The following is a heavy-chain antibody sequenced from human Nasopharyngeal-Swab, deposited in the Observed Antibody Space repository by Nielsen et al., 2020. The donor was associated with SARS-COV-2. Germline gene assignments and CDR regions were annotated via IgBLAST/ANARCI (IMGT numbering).Heavy chain of an antibody. CDR2: IYWDDDK. D-gene: IGHD6-13*01. CDR1: GLSLSTSGVG. Sequence: SGPTLAHPTQTLTLTCTFSGLSLSTSGVGVGWIRQPPVKALEWLALIYWDDDKRYSPSLKSRLTITKDNSKNQVVLTMNDMDPVDTATYYCAHSKAAAGTVFDYWGQGTLVTVSS. J-gene: IGHJ4*02. CDR3: AHSKAAAGTVFDY. V-gene: IGHV2-5*02.